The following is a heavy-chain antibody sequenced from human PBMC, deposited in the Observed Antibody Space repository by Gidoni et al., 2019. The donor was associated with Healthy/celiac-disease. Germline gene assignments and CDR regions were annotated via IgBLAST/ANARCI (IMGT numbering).Heavy chain of an antibody. Sequence: GFTFSSYGMHWVRQAPGKGLEWVAVIWYDGSNKYYADSVKGRFTISRDNSKNTLYLQMNSLRAEDTAVYYCARAGGYCTNGVCLGYDYADFDYWGQGTLVTVSS. V-gene: IGHV3-33*01. D-gene: IGHD2-8*01. CDR3: ARAGGYCTNGVCLGYDYADFDY. CDR1: GFTFSSYG. CDR2: IWYDGSNK. J-gene: IGHJ4*02.